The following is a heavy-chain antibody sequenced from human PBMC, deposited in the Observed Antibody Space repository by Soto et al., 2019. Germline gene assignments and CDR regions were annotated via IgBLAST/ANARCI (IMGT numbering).Heavy chain of an antibody. CDR2: ISSSSSTI. CDR1: GFTFSSYS. J-gene: IGHJ4*02. CDR3: AREGSSSWYAYDY. D-gene: IGHD6-13*01. V-gene: IGHV3-48*01. Sequence: EVQLVESGGGLVQPGGSLRLSCAASGFTFSSYSMNWVRQAPGKGLEWVSYISSSSSTIYYADSVKGRFTISRDNAKNSLYLQMNSLRAEGTAVYYCAREGSSSWYAYDYWGQGTLVTVSS.